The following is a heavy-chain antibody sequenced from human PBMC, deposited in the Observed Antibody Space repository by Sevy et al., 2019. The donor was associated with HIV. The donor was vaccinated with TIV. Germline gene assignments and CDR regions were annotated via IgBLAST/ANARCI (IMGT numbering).Heavy chain of an antibody. J-gene: IGHJ4*02. CDR3: ARHARGSSWARPRLTYFDY. CDR1: GGSISSSSYY. D-gene: IGHD6-13*01. Sequence: SETLFLTCTVSGGSISSSSYYWGWIRQPPGKGLEWIGSIYYSGSTYYNPSLKSRVTISVDTSKNQFSLKLSSVTAAETAGYYCARHARGSSWARPRLTYFDYWGQGTLVTVSS. V-gene: IGHV4-39*01. CDR2: IYYSGST.